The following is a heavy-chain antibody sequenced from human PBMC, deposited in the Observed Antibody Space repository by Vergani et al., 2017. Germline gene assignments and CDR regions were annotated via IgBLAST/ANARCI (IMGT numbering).Heavy chain of an antibody. D-gene: IGHD3-10*01. CDR2: INHSGST. CDR1: GGSFSGYY. J-gene: IGHJ5*02. CDR3: ARVNSGRITMVRGVIGASNWFDP. V-gene: IGHV4-34*01. Sequence: QVQLQQWGAGLLKPSETLSLTFAVYGGSFSGYYWSWIRQPPGKGLEWFGEINHSGSTNYNPSLKSRVTISVDTSKNQFSLKLSSVTAADTAVYYCARVNSGRITMVRGVIGASNWFDPWGQGTLVTVSS.